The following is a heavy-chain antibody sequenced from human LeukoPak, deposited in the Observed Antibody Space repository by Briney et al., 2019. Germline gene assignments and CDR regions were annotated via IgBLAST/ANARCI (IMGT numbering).Heavy chain of an antibody. V-gene: IGHV4-4*07. Sequence: SETLSLTCTVYGGSISSYYWTWIRQPAGKGLEWIGPIYTSGSTNYNPSLKSRVTMSVDTSKNQFSLKLSSVTAADTAVYYCARDFSSSLGFDPWGQGTLVTVSS. CDR2: IYTSGST. D-gene: IGHD6-6*01. CDR3: ARDFSSSLGFDP. J-gene: IGHJ5*02. CDR1: GGSISSYY.